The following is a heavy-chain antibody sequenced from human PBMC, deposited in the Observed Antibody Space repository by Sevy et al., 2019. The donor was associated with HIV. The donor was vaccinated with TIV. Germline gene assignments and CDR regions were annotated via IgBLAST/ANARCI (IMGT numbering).Heavy chain of an antibody. J-gene: IGHJ4*02. CDR3: ATISQQLVGFFDY. CDR2: IFYSGST. CDR1: GGSISSYY. D-gene: IGHD6-6*01. Sequence: SETLSLTCTVSGGSISSYYWSWIRQPPGKGLEWIGYIFYSGSTYYNPSLKRRVTISVDTSKNQFSLKLTSVTAADTAVYYCATISQQLVGFFDYWGQGTRVTVSS. V-gene: IGHV4-59*12.